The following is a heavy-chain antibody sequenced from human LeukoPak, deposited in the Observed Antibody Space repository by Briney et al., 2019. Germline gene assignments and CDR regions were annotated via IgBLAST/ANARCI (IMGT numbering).Heavy chain of an antibody. V-gene: IGHV1-2*02. CDR3: ARDEVGIFDY. Sequence: ASVKVSCKASGYTFTSYGISWVRQAPGQGFEWMGWINPNSGGTNYAQKFQGRVTMTRDTSISTAYMELSRLRSDDTAVYYCARDEVGIFDYWGQGTLVTVSS. CDR1: GYTFTSYG. CDR2: INPNSGGT. D-gene: IGHD1-26*01. J-gene: IGHJ4*02.